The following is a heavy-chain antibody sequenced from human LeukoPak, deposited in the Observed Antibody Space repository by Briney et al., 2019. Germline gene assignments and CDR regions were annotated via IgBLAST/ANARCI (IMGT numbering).Heavy chain of an antibody. CDR2: IYTSGST. Sequence: SQTLSLTCTVSGGSISSGDYYWSWIRQPPGKGLEWIGYIYTSGSTNYNPSLKSRVTISVDTSKNQFSLKLSFVTAADTAVYYCARRVRSSGYVDYFDYWGQGTLVTVSS. CDR1: GGSISSGDYY. D-gene: IGHD3-22*01. V-gene: IGHV4-61*09. J-gene: IGHJ4*02. CDR3: ARRVRSSGYVDYFDY.